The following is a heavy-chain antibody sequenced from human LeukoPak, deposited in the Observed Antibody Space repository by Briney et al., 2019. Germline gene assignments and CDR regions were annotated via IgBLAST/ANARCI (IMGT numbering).Heavy chain of an antibody. D-gene: IGHD4-17*01. V-gene: IGHV1-69*13. CDR3: ARVSPNTVTTLQYFDY. Sequence: ASVKVSCKASGGTFSSYAISWVRRAPGQGLEWMGGIIPIFGTANYAQKFQGRVTITADESTSTAYMELSSLRAEDTAVYYCARVSPNTVTTLQYFDYWGQGTLVTVSS. CDR2: IIPIFGTA. J-gene: IGHJ4*02. CDR1: GGTFSSYA.